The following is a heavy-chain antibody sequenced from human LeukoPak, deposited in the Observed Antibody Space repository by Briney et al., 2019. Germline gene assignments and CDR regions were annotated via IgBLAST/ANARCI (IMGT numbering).Heavy chain of an antibody. CDR1: GGSISGYY. V-gene: IGHV4-59*01. CDR2: IYYSGST. Sequence: SETLSLTCSVSGGSISGYYWSWMRQPPGKGLEWIGQIYYSGSTKYNPSLKSRVIISVDTSKNQFSLKLSSVTAADTALYYCARDGTIPLWGQGTLVTVSS. J-gene: IGHJ4*02. D-gene: IGHD1-14*01. CDR3: ARDGTIPL.